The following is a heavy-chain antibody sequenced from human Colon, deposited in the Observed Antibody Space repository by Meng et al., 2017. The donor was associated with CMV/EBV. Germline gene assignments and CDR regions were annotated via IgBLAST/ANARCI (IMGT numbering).Heavy chain of an antibody. V-gene: IGHV4-39*01. CDR1: GASISSSSLY. CDR3: ARPSDNGWYYFDS. J-gene: IGHJ4*02. D-gene: IGHD6-19*01. Sequence: SEILSLTCTVSGASISSSSLYWGWIRQPPGRGLEWIGSIHHSGNTYRNPSLWGRVSMSVDTYKNQFSLNLGSVTAADTSIYYCARPSDNGWYYFDSWGQGTLVTVSS. CDR2: IHHSGNT.